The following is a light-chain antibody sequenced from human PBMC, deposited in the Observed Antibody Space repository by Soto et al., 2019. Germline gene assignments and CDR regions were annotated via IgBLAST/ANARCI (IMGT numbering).Light chain of an antibody. CDR2: GAS. V-gene: IGKV3-20*01. CDR3: QQYGSSPYT. Sequence: EIVLTQSPGTLSLSPGERATLSCRASQSVSSSYLAWYQKKPGQAPRLLIYGASSRATGIPDRISGGGSGTDFTLTISRMEPEDFAVYYCQQYGSSPYTFGQGNKLEIK. CDR1: QSVSSSY. J-gene: IGKJ2*01.